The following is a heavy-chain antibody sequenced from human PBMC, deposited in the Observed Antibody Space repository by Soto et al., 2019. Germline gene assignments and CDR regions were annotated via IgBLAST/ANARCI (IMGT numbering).Heavy chain of an antibody. CDR3: ARANWYSEY. J-gene: IGHJ4*02. D-gene: IGHD7-27*01. CDR1: GGSINNHY. Sequence: QVHLQESGPGLVKPSETLSLTCTVSGGSINNHYWSWIRQPPGKGLEWIGYIYYTGSTNYNPSLKSRVTMSVDTSKNQFSLNLTSLTAADTAIYYCARANWYSEYWGQGTLMTVSS. V-gene: IGHV4-59*11. CDR2: IYYTGST.